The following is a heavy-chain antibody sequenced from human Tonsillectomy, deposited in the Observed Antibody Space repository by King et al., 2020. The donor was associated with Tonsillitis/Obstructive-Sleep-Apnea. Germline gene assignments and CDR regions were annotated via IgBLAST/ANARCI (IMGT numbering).Heavy chain of an antibody. V-gene: IGHV3-30*01. D-gene: IGHD3-10*01. CDR1: GFTFSNYA. CDR2: ISHDGSNA. CDR3: ARTMVQGVIITFFDY. Sequence: VQLVESGGGVVQPGRSLRLSCAASGFTFSNYAMNWVRQAPGKGPEWVAVISHDGSNAFYADSVKGRFTISRDNSKNTLDLQMYSLRAEATAVYYCARTMVQGVIITFFDYWGQGTLVTVSS. J-gene: IGHJ4*02.